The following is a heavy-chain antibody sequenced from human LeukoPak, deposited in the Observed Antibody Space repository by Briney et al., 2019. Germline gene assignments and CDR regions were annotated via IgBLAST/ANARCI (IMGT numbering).Heavy chain of an antibody. Sequence: SETLSLTCTVSGGSISSYYWMWLRQPPGKGLEWIGYIYYSGTTNYNPSLKSRVTISVDTSKNQFSLKLSSVTAADTAVYYCARGVYIAAAQYGYWGQGTLVTVSS. CDR2: IYYSGTT. CDR3: ARGVYIAAAQYGY. V-gene: IGHV4-59*01. CDR1: GGSISSYY. J-gene: IGHJ4*02. D-gene: IGHD6-13*01.